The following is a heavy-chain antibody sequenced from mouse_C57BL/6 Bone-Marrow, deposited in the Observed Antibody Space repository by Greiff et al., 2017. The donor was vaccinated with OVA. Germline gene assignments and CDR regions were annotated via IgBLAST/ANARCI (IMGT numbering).Heavy chain of an antibody. J-gene: IGHJ2*01. CDR3: AREGTTVVDY. Sequence: VQRVESGPELVKPGASVKISCKASGYAFSSSWMNWVKQRPGKGLEWIGRIYPGDGDTNYNGKFKGKATLTADKSSSTAYMQLSSLTSEDSAVYFCAREGTTVVDYWGQGTTLTVSS. CDR2: IYPGDGDT. V-gene: IGHV1-82*01. CDR1: GYAFSSSW. D-gene: IGHD1-1*01.